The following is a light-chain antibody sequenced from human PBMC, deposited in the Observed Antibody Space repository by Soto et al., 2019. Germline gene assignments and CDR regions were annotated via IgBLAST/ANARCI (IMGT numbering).Light chain of an antibody. J-gene: IGKJ2*01. V-gene: IGKV3-20*01. CDR1: LSVSSSY. Sequence: EIVLTQSPGTLSLSPGERATLSCRASLSVSSSYLAWYQQKPGQAPRLLIYGASSRATGIPDRFSGSGPGTDFTLTISRLEPEDFAVYYCQQYGSSPSTFGQGTKLEIK. CDR2: GAS. CDR3: QQYGSSPST.